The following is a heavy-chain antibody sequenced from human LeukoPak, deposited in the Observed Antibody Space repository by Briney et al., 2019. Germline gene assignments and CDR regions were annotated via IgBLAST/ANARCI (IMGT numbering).Heavy chain of an antibody. CDR2: IWYDGRNK. V-gene: IGHV3-33*01. Sequence: PGGSLRLSCAASGFTFSSYGMHWVRQAPGKGLEWVAVIWYDGRNKYYADSVKGRFTISRDNSKNTLYLQMNSLRAEDTAVYYCARGTELLWFGELQTMYYFDYWGQGTLVTVSS. CDR3: ARGTELLWFGELQTMYYFDY. CDR1: GFTFSSYG. D-gene: IGHD3-10*01. J-gene: IGHJ4*02.